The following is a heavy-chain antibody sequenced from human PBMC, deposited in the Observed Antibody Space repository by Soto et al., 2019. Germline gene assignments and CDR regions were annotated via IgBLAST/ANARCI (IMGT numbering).Heavy chain of an antibody. CDR3: ARVGGDSSSSMYYYYYMDV. Sequence: GGSLRLSCAASGFTVSSNYMSWVRQAPGKGLEWVSVIYSGGSTYYADSVKGRFTISRDNSKNTLYLQMNSLRAEDTAVYYCARVGGDSSSSMYYYYYMDVWGKGTTVTVSS. J-gene: IGHJ6*03. CDR2: IYSGGST. D-gene: IGHD6-6*01. V-gene: IGHV3-66*01. CDR1: GFTVSSNY.